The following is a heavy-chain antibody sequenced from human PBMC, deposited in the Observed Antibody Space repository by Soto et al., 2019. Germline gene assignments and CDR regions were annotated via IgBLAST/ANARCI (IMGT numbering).Heavy chain of an antibody. D-gene: IGHD3-10*01. CDR1: GFTFSSYA. J-gene: IGHJ6*04. CDR2: INNGGGRT. Sequence: GGSLRLSCAASGFTFSSYAMTWVRQAPGKGLVWVSTINNGGGRTYYADSGKGRFTVSRDNYKNTLYLQMSSLRAEDTALYYCAKIPLWVGDLSFGMDVWGKGTTVTVSS. CDR3: AKIPLWVGDLSFGMDV. V-gene: IGHV3-23*01.